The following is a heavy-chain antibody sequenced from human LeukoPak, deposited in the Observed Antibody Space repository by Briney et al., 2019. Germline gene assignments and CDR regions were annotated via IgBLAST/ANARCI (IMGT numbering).Heavy chain of an antibody. J-gene: IGHJ4*02. V-gene: IGHV3-23*01. CDR3: AKEELEMATITGSDN. CDR1: GFTFSNYA. D-gene: IGHD5-24*01. Sequence: GGSLRLSCAASGFTFSNYAMSWVRQAPGKGLEWVSGISGSGGSTYYGDSVKGRFTISRDNSKNTLYLQMNNLRAEDTAVYYCAKEELEMATITGSDNWGQGTLVTVSS. CDR2: ISGSGGST.